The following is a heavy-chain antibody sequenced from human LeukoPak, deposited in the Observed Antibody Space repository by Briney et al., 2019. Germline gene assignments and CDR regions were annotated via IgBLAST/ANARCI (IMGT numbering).Heavy chain of an antibody. CDR1: GFTFSSYW. V-gene: IGHV3-74*01. CDR3: ARARGYCSSTSCYYYYGMDV. D-gene: IGHD2-2*01. J-gene: IGHJ6*02. Sequence: GGSLRLSCAASGFTFSSYWMHLVRQAPGKGLVWVSRINSDGSSTSYADSVKGRFTISRDNAKNTLYLQMNSLRAEDTAVYYCARARGYCSSTSCYYYYGMDVWGQGTTVTVSS. CDR2: INSDGSST.